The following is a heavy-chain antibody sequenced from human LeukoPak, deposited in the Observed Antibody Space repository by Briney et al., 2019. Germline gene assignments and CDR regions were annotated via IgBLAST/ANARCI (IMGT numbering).Heavy chain of an antibody. D-gene: IGHD4-23*01. J-gene: IGHJ3*01. CDR1: ARSISSSSKF. V-gene: IGHV4-39*01. Sequence: SETLSLTCTVSARSISSSSKFWGWIRQPPGKGLEWIGSLRPSTTTYYNPSLRSRGAISVDTSKNQFSLPLSSVTDADAAVYFLARHDDYISNSQPYGFDVWGQGTMVTVSS. CDR2: LRPSTTT. CDR3: ARHDDYISNSQPYGFDV.